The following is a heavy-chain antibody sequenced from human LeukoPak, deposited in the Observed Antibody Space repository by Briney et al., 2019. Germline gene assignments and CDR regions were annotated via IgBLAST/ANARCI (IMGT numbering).Heavy chain of an antibody. D-gene: IGHD2-2*02. CDR2: INKSGRT. CDR1: GGSFSGYY. J-gene: IGHJ4*02. Sequence: SETLSLTCAVYGGSFSGYYWSWVRHPPGRGRGWIGEINKSGRTNNNPSLKSRVTISVDTSKNQFSLKLSSVTAADTAVYYCARGLGYCSSTSCYRKPYDFWSGYHYWGQGTLVTVSS. V-gene: IGHV4-34*01. CDR3: ARGLGYCSSTSCYRKPYDFWSGYHY.